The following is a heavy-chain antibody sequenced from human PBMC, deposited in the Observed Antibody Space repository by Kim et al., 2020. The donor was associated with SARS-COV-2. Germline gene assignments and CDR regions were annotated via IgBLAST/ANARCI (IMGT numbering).Heavy chain of an antibody. J-gene: IGHJ5*02. CDR2: IYYSGST. V-gene: IGHV4-39*07. CDR1: GGSISSSSYY. D-gene: IGHD1-26*01. CDR3: ARGGSYYYWFDP. Sequence: SETLSLTCTVSGGSISSSSYYWGWIRQPPGKGLEWIGSIYYSGSTYYNPSLKSRVTISVDTSKNQFSLKLSSVTAADTAVYYCARGGSYYYWFDPWGQGTLVTVSS.